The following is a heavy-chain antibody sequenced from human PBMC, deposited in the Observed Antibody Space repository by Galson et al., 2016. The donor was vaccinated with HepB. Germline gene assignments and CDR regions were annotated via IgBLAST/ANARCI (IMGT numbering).Heavy chain of an antibody. CDR3: ARTYRRGPRYFDL. D-gene: IGHD1-26*01. CDR1: GVSPNTRAMG. Sequence: PALVKPTQTLTLTCTFSGVSPNTRAMGVSWIRQSPGKALEWLAHIDWDDDKYYSTSLKTRLTISKDTFTKQVGLTMTNMDPVDTATYFCARTYRRGPRYFDLWGRGTLVIVSS. CDR2: IDWDDDK. J-gene: IGHJ2*01. V-gene: IGHV2-70*13.